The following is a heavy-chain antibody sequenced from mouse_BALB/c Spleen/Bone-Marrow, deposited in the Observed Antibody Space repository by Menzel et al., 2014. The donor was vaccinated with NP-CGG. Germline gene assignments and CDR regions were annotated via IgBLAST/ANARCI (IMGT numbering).Heavy chain of an antibody. CDR2: ISYSGST. CDR3: ARCWRAYYRYDAMDY. D-gene: IGHD2-14*01. J-gene: IGHJ4*01. Sequence: EVKLVESGPSLVKPSQTLSLTCSVTGDSITSGYWNWIRKFPGNKLEYMGYISYSGSTYYNPSLKSRISITRDTSKNQYYLQLNSVTTEDTATYYCARCWRAYYRYDAMDYWGQGTSVTVSS. V-gene: IGHV3-8*02. CDR1: GDSITSGY.